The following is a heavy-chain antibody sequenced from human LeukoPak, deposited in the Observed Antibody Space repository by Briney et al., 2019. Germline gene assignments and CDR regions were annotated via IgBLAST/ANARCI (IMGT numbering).Heavy chain of an antibody. CDR3: ARDWSDIAAAAFGDYFDY. Sequence: PGGSLRLSCAASGFTFSSYSMNWVRQAPGKGLEWVSYISSSSSTIYYADSVKGRFTISRDNAKNSLYLQMNSLRAEDTAVYYCARDWSDIAAAAFGDYFDYWGQGTLVTVSS. CDR1: GFTFSSYS. V-gene: IGHV3-48*04. J-gene: IGHJ4*02. CDR2: ISSSSSTI. D-gene: IGHD6-13*01.